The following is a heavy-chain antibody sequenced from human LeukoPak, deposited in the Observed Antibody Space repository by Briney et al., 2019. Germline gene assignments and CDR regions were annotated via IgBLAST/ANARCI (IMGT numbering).Heavy chain of an antibody. V-gene: IGHV3-23*01. CDR1: GFTLSNAW. CDR3: AKDSLDSSGYYYRYFDY. J-gene: IGHJ4*02. Sequence: GGSLRLSCAASGFTLSNAWMNWVRQAPGKGLEWVSAISGSGGSTYYADSVKGRFTISRDNSKNTLYLQMNSLRAEDTAVYYCAKDSLDSSGYYYRYFDYWGQGTLVTVSS. CDR2: ISGSGGST. D-gene: IGHD3-22*01.